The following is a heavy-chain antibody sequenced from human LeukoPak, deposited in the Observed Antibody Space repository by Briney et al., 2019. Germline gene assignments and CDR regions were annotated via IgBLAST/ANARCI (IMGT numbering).Heavy chain of an antibody. V-gene: IGHV4-34*01. CDR1: GGSFSGYY. Sequence: SETLSLTCAVYGGSFSGYYWSWIRQPPGKGLEWIGEINHSGSTNYNPSLKSRVTISVDTSKNRFSLKLSSVTAADTAVYYCARANSYYGSGSYCRDIFDYWGQGTLVTVSS. D-gene: IGHD3-10*01. CDR3: ARANSYYGSGSYCRDIFDY. CDR2: INHSGST. J-gene: IGHJ4*02.